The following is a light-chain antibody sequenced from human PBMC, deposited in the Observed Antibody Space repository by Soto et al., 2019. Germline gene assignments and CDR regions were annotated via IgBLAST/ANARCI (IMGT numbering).Light chain of an antibody. V-gene: IGKV3-15*01. J-gene: IGKJ4*01. Sequence: EIVMTRSPATLSVSPGERATLSCRASQSITGNLTWYQQKPGQAPRLLIYDASTRAIGIPARFSGSGSGTEFTLTISSLQSEDFAVYYCQQYNNWPLTFGGGTKVDIK. CDR2: DAS. CDR1: QSITGN. CDR3: QQYNNWPLT.